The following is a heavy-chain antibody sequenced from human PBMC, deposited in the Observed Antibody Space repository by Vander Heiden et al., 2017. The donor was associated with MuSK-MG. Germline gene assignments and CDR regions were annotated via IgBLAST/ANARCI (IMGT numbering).Heavy chain of an antibody. CDR3: ARESYYDSSGYYSWFDP. CDR1: GGSFSSSSYY. V-gene: IGHV4-39*07. CDR2: IYYSGST. Sequence: QLQLQESGPGLVKPSETLSLTCTVSGGSFSSSSYYWGWIRQPPGKGLEWIGSIYYSGSTYYNPSLKSRVTISVDTSKNQFSLKLSSVTAADTAVYYCARESYYDSSGYYSWFDPWGQGTLVTVSS. J-gene: IGHJ5*02. D-gene: IGHD3-22*01.